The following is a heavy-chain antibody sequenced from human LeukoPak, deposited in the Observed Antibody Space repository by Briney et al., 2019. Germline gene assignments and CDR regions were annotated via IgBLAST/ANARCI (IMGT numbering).Heavy chain of an antibody. CDR3: VRGPGY. CDR1: GFTFSTYV. V-gene: IGHV3-64D*06. Sequence: GGSLRLSCSVSGFTFSTYVMHWVRQAPGKGLEYVSAISSNGDNTYYADSVKGRFTISRDNSKNTLYLQMSSLRADDTAVYYCVRGPGYWGQGTLVNVSS. J-gene: IGHJ4*02. CDR2: ISSNGDNT.